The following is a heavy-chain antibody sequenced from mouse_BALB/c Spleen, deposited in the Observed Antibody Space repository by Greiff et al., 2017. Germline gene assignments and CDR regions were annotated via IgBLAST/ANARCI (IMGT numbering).Heavy chain of an antibody. CDR2: ISYSGST. D-gene: IGHD2-2*01. CDR3: ARYVRSYGYDGDWYFDV. Sequence: EVMLVESGPSLVKPSQTLSLTCSVTGDSITSGYWNWIRKFPGNKLEYMGYISYSGSTYYNPSLKSRISITRDTSKNQYYLQLNSVTTEDTATYYCARYVRSYGYDGDWYFDVWGAGTTVTVSS. CDR1: GDSITSGY. V-gene: IGHV3-8*02. J-gene: IGHJ1*01.